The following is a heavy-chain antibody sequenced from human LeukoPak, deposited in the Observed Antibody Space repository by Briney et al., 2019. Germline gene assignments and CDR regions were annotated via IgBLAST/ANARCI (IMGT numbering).Heavy chain of an antibody. D-gene: IGHD1-26*01. Sequence: KPSETLSPTCTVSGGSISSYYWSWIRQPPGKGLEWIGYIYYSGNTNYSPSLKSRVTMSVDTSKNLFSLKVSSVTAADTAVYYCARGRSNYYGMDVWGQGTTVTVSS. V-gene: IGHV4-59*01. CDR1: GGSISSYY. CDR3: ARGRSNYYGMDV. CDR2: IYYSGNT. J-gene: IGHJ6*02.